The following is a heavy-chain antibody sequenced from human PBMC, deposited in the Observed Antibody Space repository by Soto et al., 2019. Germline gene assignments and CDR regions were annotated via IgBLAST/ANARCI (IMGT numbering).Heavy chain of an antibody. CDR1: GFTFSSYA. CDR3: AKDQESIAAAGSSFDY. CDR2: ISGSGGST. V-gene: IGHV3-23*01. J-gene: IGHJ4*02. D-gene: IGHD6-13*01. Sequence: GGSLRLSCAASGFTFSSYAMSWVRRAPGKGLEWVSAISGSGGSTYYADSVKGRFTISRDNSKNTLYLQMNSLRAEDTAVYYCAKDQESIAAAGSSFDYWGQGTLVTVSS.